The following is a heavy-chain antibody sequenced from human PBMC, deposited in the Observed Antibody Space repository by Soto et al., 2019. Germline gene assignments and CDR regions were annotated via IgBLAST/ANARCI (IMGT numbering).Heavy chain of an antibody. D-gene: IGHD6-13*01. Sequence: EVQLLESGGGLVQPGGSLRLSCAASGFTFSSYAMSWVRQAPGKGLEWVSAISGSGGSTYYADSVKGRFTISRDNSKNTLYLQMNSLRAEDTAVYYCAIVYSSSWYQLRPLPIKNYYGMYVWGQGTTVTVSS. J-gene: IGHJ6*02. CDR3: AIVYSSSWYQLRPLPIKNYYGMYV. V-gene: IGHV3-23*01. CDR2: ISGSGGST. CDR1: GFTFSSYA.